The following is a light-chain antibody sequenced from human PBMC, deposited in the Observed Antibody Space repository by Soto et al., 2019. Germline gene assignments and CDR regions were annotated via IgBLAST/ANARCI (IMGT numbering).Light chain of an antibody. CDR1: QSLVYSDGNTY. Sequence: DVVMTQSPLSLSVTLGQPASISCRSSQSLVYSDGNTYFNWFQQRPGQSPRRLSYKISNRDSGVPARISRRGAGTDFTLKISTVGADGDWVYYCMEGTTRPFTLGPGTKVEIK. J-gene: IGKJ3*01. CDR2: KIS. V-gene: IGKV2-30*01. CDR3: MEGTTRPFT.